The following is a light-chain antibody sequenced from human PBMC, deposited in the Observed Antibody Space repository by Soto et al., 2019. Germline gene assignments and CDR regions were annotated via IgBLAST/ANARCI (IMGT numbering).Light chain of an antibody. CDR1: QSIDNW. V-gene: IGKV1-5*03. Sequence: DIQMTQSPSTLSASVGDRVTITCRASQSIDNWLAWYQQKPGKAPKLLIYKTSSLGSGVPSRFSGSASGTEFTLTIRRLQPDDFATYYCQQYYTMYTFGRGDKLEIK. CDR2: KTS. J-gene: IGKJ2*01. CDR3: QQYYTMYT.